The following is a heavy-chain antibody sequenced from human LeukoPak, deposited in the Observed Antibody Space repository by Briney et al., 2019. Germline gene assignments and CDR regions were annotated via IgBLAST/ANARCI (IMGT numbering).Heavy chain of an antibody. J-gene: IGHJ3*02. CDR2: INSDGSST. Sequence: PGGSLRLSCAASVFTFSNYWMHWVRQAPGKGLVWVSRINSDGSSTRYADSVKGRFTISRDNAKNSLYLQMNSLRAEDTAVYYCARWWLQGNGNDAFDIWGQGTMVTVSS. CDR1: VFTFSNYW. CDR3: ARWWLQGNGNDAFDI. D-gene: IGHD5-12*01. V-gene: IGHV3-74*01.